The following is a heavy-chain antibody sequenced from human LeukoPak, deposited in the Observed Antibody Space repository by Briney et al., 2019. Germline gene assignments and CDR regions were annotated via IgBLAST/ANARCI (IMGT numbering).Heavy chain of an antibody. CDR3: ARSAFLVTAPGLYYFDY. V-gene: IGHV4-4*07. Sequence: SETLSLTCTVSGGSISSYYWSWIRQPAGKGLEWIGHIYNSGSTNYNPSLKGRVTMSVATSKNQFSLHLSSVTAADTAVYYCARSAFLVTAPGLYYFDYWGQGALVAVSS. CDR2: IYNSGST. J-gene: IGHJ4*02. D-gene: IGHD6-13*01. CDR1: GGSISSYY.